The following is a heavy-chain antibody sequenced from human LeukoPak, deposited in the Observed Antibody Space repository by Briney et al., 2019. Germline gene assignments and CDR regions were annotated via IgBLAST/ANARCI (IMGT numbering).Heavy chain of an antibody. Sequence: GGSLRLSCAASGFTFSSYSMNWVRQAPGKGLEWVSSITSSSTIYYAESVKGRFTISSDNAKNSLYLQMNSLRDEDTAVYFCARAHTIFWEFDAFDIWGRGTMVTVSS. J-gene: IGHJ3*02. CDR3: ARAHTIFWEFDAFDI. CDR1: GFTFSSYS. V-gene: IGHV3-69-1*01. CDR2: ITSSSTI. D-gene: IGHD3-3*01.